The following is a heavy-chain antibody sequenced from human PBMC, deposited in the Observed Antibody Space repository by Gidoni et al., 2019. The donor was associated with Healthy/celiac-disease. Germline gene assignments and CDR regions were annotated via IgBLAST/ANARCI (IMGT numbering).Heavy chain of an antibody. J-gene: IGHJ3*02. V-gene: IGHV3-53*04. D-gene: IGHD5-18*01. CDR1: GFTVSSNS. CDR3: ARAPVGQLWLKGAFDI. CDR2: IYSGGST. Sequence: EVQLLESGGGLVQPGGSLRLSCAASGFTVSSNSMSWVRQAPGKGLEWVSVIYSGGSTYYADSVKGRFTISRHNAKNTLYLQMNSLRAEDTAVYYCARAPVGQLWLKGAFDIWGQGTMVTVSS.